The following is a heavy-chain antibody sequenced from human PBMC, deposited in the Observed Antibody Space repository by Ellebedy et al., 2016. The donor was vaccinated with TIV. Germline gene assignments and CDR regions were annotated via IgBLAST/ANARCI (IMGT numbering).Heavy chain of an antibody. Sequence: PGGSLRLSCAASEFTFSSYWMHWVRKAPGKGLVWVPRIKGDGSRTNYADSVKGRFTISIDNARKTLYLQLNSLRAEDTAVYYCARADDKIGYNWFDPWGQGTLVTVSS. V-gene: IGHV3-74*01. J-gene: IGHJ5*02. D-gene: IGHD3-22*01. CDR3: ARADDKIGYNWFDP. CDR1: EFTFSSYW. CDR2: IKGDGSRT.